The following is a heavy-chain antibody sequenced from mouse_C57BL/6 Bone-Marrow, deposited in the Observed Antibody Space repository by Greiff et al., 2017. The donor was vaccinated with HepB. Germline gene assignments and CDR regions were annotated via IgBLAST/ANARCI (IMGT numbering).Heavy chain of an antibody. D-gene: IGHD2-4*01. J-gene: IGHJ3*01. CDR1: GYTFTDYY. V-gene: IGHV1-77*01. Sequence: QVQLQQSAAELVKPGASVKISCKASGYTFTDYYINWVKQRPGQGLEWIGKIGPGSGSTYYNEKFKGKATLTADKSSSTAYMQLSSLTSEDSAVYFCTYDYDPWFAYWGQGTRVTVSA. CDR3: TYDYDPWFAY. CDR2: IGPGSGST.